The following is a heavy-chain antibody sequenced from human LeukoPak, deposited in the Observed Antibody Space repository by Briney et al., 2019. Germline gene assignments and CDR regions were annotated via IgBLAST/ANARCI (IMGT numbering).Heavy chain of an antibody. V-gene: IGHV4-59*01. D-gene: IGHD2/OR15-2a*01. J-gene: IGHJ4*02. CDR1: GGSISSYY. CDR3: ARGPGFLYYFDY. CDR2: IYYSGST. Sequence: SETLSLTCTDSGGSISSYYWSWIRQPPGKGLEWIGYIYYSGSTNYNPSLKSRVTISVDTSKSQFSLKLSSVTAADTAVYYCARGPGFLYYFDYWGQGTLVTVSS.